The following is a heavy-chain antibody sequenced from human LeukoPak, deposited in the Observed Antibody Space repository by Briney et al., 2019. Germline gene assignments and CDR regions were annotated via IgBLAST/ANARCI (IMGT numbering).Heavy chain of an antibody. Sequence: GGSLRLSCAASGFIFSSYGMHWVRQAPGKGLEWVAVIWYDGSKKYYADSVKGRFTISRDNSKNTLYLQMNSLRAEDTAVYYCAKEWYSGSASGDYYYYYMDVWGKGTTVTVSS. V-gene: IGHV3-33*06. CDR2: IWYDGSKK. CDR3: AKEWYSGSASGDYYYYYMDV. D-gene: IGHD1-26*01. CDR1: GFIFSSYG. J-gene: IGHJ6*03.